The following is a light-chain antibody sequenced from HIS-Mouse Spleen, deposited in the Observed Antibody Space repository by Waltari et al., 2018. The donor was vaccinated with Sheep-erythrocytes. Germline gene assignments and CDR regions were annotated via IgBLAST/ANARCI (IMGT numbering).Light chain of an antibody. CDR3: CSYAGSYNHV. Sequence: QSALTQPRSVSGSPGQSVTISCTGTSSDVGGYNYVSWYQQHPGKAPKLMIYDVSTRPSGVPDLFSGYKSGNTASLTISGLQAEDEADYYCCSYAGSYNHVFATGTKVTVL. CDR2: DVS. CDR1: SSDVGGYNY. V-gene: IGLV2-11*01. J-gene: IGLJ1*01.